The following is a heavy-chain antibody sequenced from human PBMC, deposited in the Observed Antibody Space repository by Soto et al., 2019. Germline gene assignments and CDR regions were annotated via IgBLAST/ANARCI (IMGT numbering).Heavy chain of an antibody. CDR3: AREFGPWELQAFDI. Sequence: GASVKVSCKASGYTFTGYYMHWVRQAPGQGLEWMGWINPNSGGTNYAQKFQGWVTMTRDTSISTAYMELSRLRPDDTAVYYCAREFGPWELQAFDIWGQGTMVTVSS. J-gene: IGHJ3*02. CDR1: GYTFTGYY. D-gene: IGHD1-26*01. V-gene: IGHV1-2*04. CDR2: INPNSGGT.